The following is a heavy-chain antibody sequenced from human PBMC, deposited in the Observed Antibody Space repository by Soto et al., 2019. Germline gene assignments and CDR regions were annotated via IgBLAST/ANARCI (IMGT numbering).Heavy chain of an antibody. V-gene: IGHV3-30*18. Sequence: QMQLVESGGGVVQPGRSLRLSCVASGFTFRGYAMHWVRHTPEKGLEWVAVISYDGSDQNYQQSVKGRFNISRDNPKNTLFLQMNSLRPEDTAGYYCAKDVGDQGHFDSWGQGALVTVSS. CDR3: AKDVGDQGHFDS. CDR1: GFTFRGYA. J-gene: IGHJ4*02. CDR2: ISYDGSDQ. D-gene: IGHD1-26*01.